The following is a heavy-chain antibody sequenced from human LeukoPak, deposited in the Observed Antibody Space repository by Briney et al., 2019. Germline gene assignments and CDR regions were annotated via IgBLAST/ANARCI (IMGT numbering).Heavy chain of an antibody. V-gene: IGHV4-39*02. CDR2: IYYSGST. CDR1: GGSISSSSYY. Sequence: SETLSLTCTVSGGSISSSSYYWGWIRQPPGKGLEWIGSIYYSGSTYYNPSLKSRVTISVDTSKNQFSLKLSSVTAADTAVYYCARDSRVYDILTGYLIAYNWFDPWGQGTLVTVSS. D-gene: IGHD3-9*01. J-gene: IGHJ5*02. CDR3: ARDSRVYDILTGYLIAYNWFDP.